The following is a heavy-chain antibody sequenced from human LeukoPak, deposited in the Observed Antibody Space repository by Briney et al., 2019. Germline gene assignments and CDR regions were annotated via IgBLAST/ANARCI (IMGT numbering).Heavy chain of an antibody. CDR1: GYTFTGYY. V-gene: IGHV1-2*02. CDR3: ARVRSYGHDFDY. CDR2: INPNSGGT. D-gene: IGHD1-26*01. J-gene: IGHJ4*02. Sequence: ASVTVSCKASGYTFTGYYMHWVRQAPGQGLEWMGWINPNSGGTNYAQKFQGRVTMTRDTSISTAYMELSRLRSDDTAVYYCARVRSYGHDFDYWGQGTLVTVSS.